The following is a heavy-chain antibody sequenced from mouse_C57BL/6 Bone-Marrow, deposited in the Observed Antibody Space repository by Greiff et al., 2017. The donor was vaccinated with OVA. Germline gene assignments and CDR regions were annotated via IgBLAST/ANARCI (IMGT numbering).Heavy chain of an antibody. CDR1: GFSLTSYG. Sequence: QVQLQQSGPGLVQPSQSLSITCTVSGFSLTSYGVHWVRQSPGKGLEWLGVIWSGGSTDYNAAFISRLSISKDNSTSQVFFNMNSLQADDTAIYYCASDDYDGAFYAMDYWGQGTSVTVSS. CDR3: ASDDYDGAFYAMDY. V-gene: IGHV2-2*01. J-gene: IGHJ4*01. D-gene: IGHD2-4*01. CDR2: IWSGGST.